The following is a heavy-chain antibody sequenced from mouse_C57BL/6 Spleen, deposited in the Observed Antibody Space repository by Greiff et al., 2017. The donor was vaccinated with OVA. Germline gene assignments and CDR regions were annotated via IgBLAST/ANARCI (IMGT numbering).Heavy chain of an antibody. J-gene: IGHJ1*03. CDR2: IDPSDSYT. D-gene: IGHD2-3*01. CDR3: ARSGYSHWYFDV. CDR1: GYTFTSYW. Sequence: VQLQQSGAELVMPGASVKLSCKASGYTFTSYWMHWVKQRPGQGLEWIGEIDPSDSYTNYNQKFKGKSTLTVDKSSSTAYMQLSSLTSEDSAVYYCARSGYSHWYFDVWGTGTTVTVSS. V-gene: IGHV1-69*01.